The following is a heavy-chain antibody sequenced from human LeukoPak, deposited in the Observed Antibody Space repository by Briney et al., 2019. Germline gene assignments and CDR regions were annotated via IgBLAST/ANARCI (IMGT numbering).Heavy chain of an antibody. J-gene: IGHJ5*02. D-gene: IGHD3-3*01. V-gene: IGHV4-59*01. CDR1: GGSISSYY. CDR3: AGHPRFLEWYSWSTP. CDR2: IYYSGST. Sequence: SSETLSLTCTVSGGSISSYYWSWIRQPPGKGLEWIGYIYYSGSTNYNPSLKSRVTISVDTSKNQFSLKLSSVTAADTAVYYCAGHPRFLEWYSWSTPWGQGTLVTVSS.